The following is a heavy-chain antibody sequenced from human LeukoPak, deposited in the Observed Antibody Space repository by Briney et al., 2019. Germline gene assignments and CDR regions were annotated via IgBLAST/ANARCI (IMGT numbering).Heavy chain of an antibody. Sequence: GGSLRLSCAASGFTFSSYGMHWVRQAPGKGVEWVAVIWYDGSNKYYADSVKGRFTISRDNSKNTLYLQMNSLRAEDTAVYYCARDQIYGSGSYLDYWGQGTLVTVSS. J-gene: IGHJ4*02. CDR3: ARDQIYGSGSYLDY. CDR1: GFTFSSYG. V-gene: IGHV3-33*01. CDR2: IWYDGSNK. D-gene: IGHD3-10*01.